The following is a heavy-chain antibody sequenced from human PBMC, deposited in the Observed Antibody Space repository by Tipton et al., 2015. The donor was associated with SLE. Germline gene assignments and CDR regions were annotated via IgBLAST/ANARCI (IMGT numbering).Heavy chain of an antibody. CDR2: IYTDGSRT. CDR1: GFTFSSYW. CDR3: ARGESSGYYVDY. J-gene: IGHJ4*01. D-gene: IGHD3-22*01. Sequence: SLRLSCAASGFTFSSYWMHWVRQAPGKGLVWVSRIYTDGSRTHYADSVRGRFTISRDNAKNTLYQQMNSLRAEDPAAYYGARGESSGYYVDYWGHG. V-gene: IGHV3-74*01.